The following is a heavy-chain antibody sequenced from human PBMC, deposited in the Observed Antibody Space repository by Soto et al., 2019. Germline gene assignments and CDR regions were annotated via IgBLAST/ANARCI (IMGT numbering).Heavy chain of an antibody. CDR2: IVVGSGNT. CDR1: GFTFTSSA. V-gene: IGHV1-58*01. J-gene: IGHJ6*02. CDR3: AAVGHYAYVWGSYRLPYYYYGMDA. Sequence: SVKVSCKASGFTFTSSAVQWVRQALGQRLEWIGWIVVGSGNTSYAQKFQERVTITRDMSTSTAYMELRSLRSEDTAVYYCAAVGHYAYVWGSYRLPYYYYGMDAWGQGTTVTFSS. D-gene: IGHD3-16*02.